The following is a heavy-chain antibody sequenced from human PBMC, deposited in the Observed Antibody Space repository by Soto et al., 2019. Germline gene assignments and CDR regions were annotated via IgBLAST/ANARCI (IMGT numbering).Heavy chain of an antibody. Sequence: QVQLVESGGGVVQPGKSLRLSCAASGFTFSSYAIHWVRQAPGKGLAWVTVISYDGSHKYYADSVKDRFTISRDNSKNTLYVQMSSLRAEDRAVYYCASAGTTVTTAGYLDLWGRGTQFTVSS. V-gene: IGHV3-30-3*01. CDR1: GFTFSSYA. J-gene: IGHJ2*01. CDR3: ASAGTTVTTAGYLDL. D-gene: IGHD4-17*01. CDR2: ISYDGSHK.